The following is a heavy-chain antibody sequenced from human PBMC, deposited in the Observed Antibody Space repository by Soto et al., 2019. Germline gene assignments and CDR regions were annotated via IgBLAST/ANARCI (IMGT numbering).Heavy chain of an antibody. CDR2: IYYGGST. J-gene: IGHJ3*02. Sequence: SENPSLTCSVSGGSISSYYWTWVRQPPGKGLEWIGFIYYGGSTNYNPSLKSRVTISVDTSKNHFSLRLSSVTTADTAVYFCARGDHLGEGAICSQG. V-gene: IGHV4-59*01. D-gene: IGHD3-16*01. CDR1: GGSISSYY. CDR3: ARGDHLGEGAI.